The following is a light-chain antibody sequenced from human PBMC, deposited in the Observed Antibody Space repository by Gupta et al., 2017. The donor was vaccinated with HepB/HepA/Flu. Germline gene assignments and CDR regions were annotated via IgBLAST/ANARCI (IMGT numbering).Light chain of an antibody. CDR2: LGS. CDR3: MQALQTPPT. J-gene: IGKJ1*01. CDR1: QSLLHSNGYNY. Sequence: DSVMTQSPLSLPVTPGEPASISCRSSQSLLHSNGYNYLDWYLQKPGQSPQLLIYLGSNRASGGPDRFSGSGSGTDFTLKISRVEAEDVGVYYCMQALQTPPTFGQGTKVEIK. V-gene: IGKV2-28*01.